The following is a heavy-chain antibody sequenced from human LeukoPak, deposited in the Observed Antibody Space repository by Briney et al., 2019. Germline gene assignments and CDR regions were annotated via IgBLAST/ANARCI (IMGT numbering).Heavy chain of an antibody. Sequence: PLASVKVSCKASGYTFTSYDINWLRQATGQGLEWMGWMNPNSGNTGYAQKFQGRVTMTRNTSMSTAYMELSSLRSEDTAVYYRAIRTPVDIVATLGERVKKGLDYWGQGTLVTVSS. CDR3: AIRTPVDIVATLGERVKKGLDY. J-gene: IGHJ4*02. CDR2: MNPNSGNT. CDR1: GYTFTSYD. V-gene: IGHV1-8*01. D-gene: IGHD5-12*01.